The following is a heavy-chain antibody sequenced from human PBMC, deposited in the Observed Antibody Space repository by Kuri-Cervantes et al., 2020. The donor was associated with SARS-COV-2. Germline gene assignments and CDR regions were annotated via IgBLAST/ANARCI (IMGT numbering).Heavy chain of an antibody. V-gene: IGHV3-48*01. CDR2: ISSSSSTI. CDR3: ARGMGGYSSSFDY. Sequence: GGSLRLSCAASGFTFSSYSMNWVRQAPGKGLEWVSYISSSSSTIYYADSVKGRFTISRDNAKNSLYLQKNSLRAEDTAVYYCARGMGGYSSSFDYWGQGTLVTVSS. J-gene: IGHJ4*02. CDR1: GFTFSSYS. D-gene: IGHD6-6*01.